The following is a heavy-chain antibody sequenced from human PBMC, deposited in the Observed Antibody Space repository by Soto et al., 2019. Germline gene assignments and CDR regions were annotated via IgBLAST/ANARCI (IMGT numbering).Heavy chain of an antibody. CDR3: ARDDYGMDV. CDR1: GFNFSSHW. CDR2: INSDGSTT. J-gene: IGHJ6*02. Sequence: GGSLRLSCAASGFNFSSHWMHWVRQAPGKGLAWVSRINSDGSTTSHADSVKGRFTISRDNAKNTLYLQMNSLGAEDTAVYYCARDDYGMDVWGQGTTVTVSS. V-gene: IGHV3-74*01.